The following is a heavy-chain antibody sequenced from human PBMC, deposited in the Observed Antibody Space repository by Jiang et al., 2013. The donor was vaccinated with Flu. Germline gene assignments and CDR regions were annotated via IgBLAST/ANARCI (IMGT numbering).Heavy chain of an antibody. V-gene: IGHV3-21*01. D-gene: IGHD6-6*01. J-gene: IGHJ5*02. CDR1: GFTFSSYS. Sequence: RLSCAASGFTFSSYSMNWVRQAPGKGLEWVSSISSSSSYIYYADSVKGRFTISRDNAKNSLYLQMNSLRAEDTAVYYCARTIAARRGGVDPWGQGTLVTVSS. CDR2: ISSSSSYI. CDR3: ARTIAARRGGVDP.